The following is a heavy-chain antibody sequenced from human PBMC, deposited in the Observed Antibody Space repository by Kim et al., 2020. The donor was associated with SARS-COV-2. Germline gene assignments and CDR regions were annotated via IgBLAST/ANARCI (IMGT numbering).Heavy chain of an antibody. D-gene: IGHD5-18*01. Sequence: GGSLRLSCAASGLSFSGSYMNWVRQAPGKGLEWLSFISTRGESIFYADSVEGRFTISRDNAKNSLYLQMNYLRDEDTAVYYCARSGNSYNAFGIWGQG. CDR2: ISTRGESI. V-gene: IGHV3-11*01. CDR1: GLSFSGSY. CDR3: ARSGNSYNAFGI. J-gene: IGHJ4*02.